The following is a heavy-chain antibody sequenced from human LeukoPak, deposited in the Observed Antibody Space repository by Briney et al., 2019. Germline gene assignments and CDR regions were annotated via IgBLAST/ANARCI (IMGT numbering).Heavy chain of an antibody. V-gene: IGHV4-59*08. D-gene: IGHD3-10*01. Sequence: SETLSLTCTVSGGSISSYYWSWIRQPPGKGLEWIGYIYYSGSTNYNPSLKSRVTISVDTSKNQFSLKLSSVTAADTAVYYCAFDGGSGSYLNAFDIWGQGTMVTVSS. J-gene: IGHJ3*02. CDR2: IYYSGST. CDR1: GGSISSYY. CDR3: AFDGGSGSYLNAFDI.